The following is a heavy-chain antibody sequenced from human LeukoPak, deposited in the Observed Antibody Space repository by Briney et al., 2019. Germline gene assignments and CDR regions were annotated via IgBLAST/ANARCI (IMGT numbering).Heavy chain of an antibody. J-gene: IGHJ5*02. CDR1: GFTFSSYA. D-gene: IGHD2-21*02. CDR2: ISASGGGT. CDR3: AKSGDSSRTYNWFDP. Sequence: GGSLRLSCAASGFTFSSYAMSWVRQAPGKGLEWVSGISASGGGTYYADSVKGRFTISRDNSKNTLYLQMNSLRAEDTAVYYCAKSGDSSRTYNWFDPWGQGTLVTVSS. V-gene: IGHV3-23*01.